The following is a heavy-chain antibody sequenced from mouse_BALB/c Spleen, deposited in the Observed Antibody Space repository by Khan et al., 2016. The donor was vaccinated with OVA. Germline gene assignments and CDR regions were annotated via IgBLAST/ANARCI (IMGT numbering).Heavy chain of an antibody. Sequence: EVELVESGGGLVKPGGSLKLSCAASGFTFSDYYMYWIRQTPEKRLEWVATISDGSTYTYYPDSVKGRFTISRDNAKNSLYLQMSSLKSDDTAIYYCARGHYGDPFSYWGQGTLVTVSA. D-gene: IGHD2-13*01. V-gene: IGHV5-4*02. CDR1: GFTFSDYY. CDR2: ISDGSTYT. CDR3: ARGHYGDPFSY. J-gene: IGHJ3*01.